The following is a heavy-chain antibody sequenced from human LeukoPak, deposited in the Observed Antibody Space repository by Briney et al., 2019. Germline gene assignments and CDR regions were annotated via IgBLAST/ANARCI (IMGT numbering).Heavy chain of an antibody. J-gene: IGHJ4*02. CDR1: GFTFSSYS. Sequence: GGSLRLSCAASGFTFSSYSMNWVRQAPGKGLEWVSSISSSSTHIYYADSVKGRFTISRDNAKNSLYLQMNSLRAEDTAVYYCARDLQYCSSTSCYASYFDYWGQGTLVTVSS. CDR2: ISSSSTHI. V-gene: IGHV3-21*01. D-gene: IGHD2-2*01. CDR3: ARDLQYCSSTSCYASYFDY.